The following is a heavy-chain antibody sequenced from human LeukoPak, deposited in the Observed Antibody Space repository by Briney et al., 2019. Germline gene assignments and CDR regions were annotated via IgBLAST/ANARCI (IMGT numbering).Heavy chain of an antibody. D-gene: IGHD1-1*01. CDR1: GYTFTNYL. CDR3: ARAGVVGSTWKYFDL. Sequence: ASVKVSCKASGYTFTNYLLHWVRLAPGQGLEWVGRIIPGGGSTNYAQKFRDRVTMTRDTSISTLYMDLSRLTSDDTAVYYCARAGVVGSTWKYFDLWGRGTLVTVSS. V-gene: IGHV1-46*01. J-gene: IGHJ2*01. CDR2: IIPGGGST.